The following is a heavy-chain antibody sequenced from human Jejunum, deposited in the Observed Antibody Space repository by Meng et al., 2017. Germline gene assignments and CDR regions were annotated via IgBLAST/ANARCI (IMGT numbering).Heavy chain of an antibody. J-gene: IGHJ4*02. CDR2: IYYSGNT. CDR1: GGSLRSVNNQ. Sequence: QVQLQESGPGLVKPSQTLSLTCTVSGGSLRSVNNQWSWIRQPPGKGLEYIGYIYYSGNTYYNPSLKSRVTISVDTPKNQFSLKLSSVTAADTAVYYCASYDLFTGFGFDYWGQGTLVTVSS. D-gene: IGHD3-9*01. V-gene: IGHV4-30-4*01. CDR3: ASYDLFTGFGFDY.